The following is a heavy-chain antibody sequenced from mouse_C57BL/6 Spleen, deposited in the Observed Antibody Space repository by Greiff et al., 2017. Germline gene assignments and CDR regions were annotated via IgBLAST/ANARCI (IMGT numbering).Heavy chain of an antibody. Sequence: QVQLKQSGAELVRPGTSVKVSCKASGYAFTNYLIGWVKQRPGQGLEWIGVINPGSGGTNYNEKFKGKSTLTADKSSSNAYMQLSSLTSEDSAVYFCARVLYFDYWGQGTTLTVSS. CDR2: INPGSGGT. CDR3: ARVLYFDY. V-gene: IGHV1-54*01. CDR1: GYAFTNYL. J-gene: IGHJ2*01.